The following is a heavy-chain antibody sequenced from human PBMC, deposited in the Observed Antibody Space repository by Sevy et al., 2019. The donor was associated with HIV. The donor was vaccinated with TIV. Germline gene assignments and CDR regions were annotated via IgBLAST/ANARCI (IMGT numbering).Heavy chain of an antibody. D-gene: IGHD3-22*01. V-gene: IGHV3-53*01. Sequence: GESLKISCAASGFTVSSNYMSWVRQAPGKGLEWVSVIYSGGSTYYADSVKGRFTISRDNSKNTLYLQMNSLRAEDTAVYYCARLSYYYDSSGYVYWGQGTLVTVSS. J-gene: IGHJ4*02. CDR1: GFTVSSNY. CDR2: IYSGGST. CDR3: ARLSYYYDSSGYVY.